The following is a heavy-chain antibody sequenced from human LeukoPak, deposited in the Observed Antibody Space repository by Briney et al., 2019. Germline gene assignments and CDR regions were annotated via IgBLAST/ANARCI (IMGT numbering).Heavy chain of an antibody. Sequence: SQTLSLTCTVSGGSISSGSYYWSWIRQPAGKGLEWIGRIYTSGSTNYNPSLKSRVTISVDTSKNRFSLKLSSVTAADTAVYYCARSSFLSQNDYWGQGTLVTVSS. CDR1: GGSISSGSYY. D-gene: IGHD3-16*02. CDR3: ARSSFLSQNDY. V-gene: IGHV4-61*02. CDR2: IYTSGST. J-gene: IGHJ4*02.